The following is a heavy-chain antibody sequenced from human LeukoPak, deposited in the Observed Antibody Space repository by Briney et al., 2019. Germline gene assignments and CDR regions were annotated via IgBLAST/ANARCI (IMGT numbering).Heavy chain of an antibody. CDR3: ARQVVAVAGTGYFDY. J-gene: IGHJ4*02. CDR2: IYYSGST. V-gene: IGHV4-39*01. D-gene: IGHD6-19*01. Sequence: SETLSLTCTVSGGSISSSSYYWGWIRQPPGKGLEWIGTIYYSGSTYYNPSLKSRGTISVDTSKNQFSLKLNSVTAADTAVYFCARQVVAVAGTGYFDYWGQGTLVTVSS. CDR1: GGSISSSSYY.